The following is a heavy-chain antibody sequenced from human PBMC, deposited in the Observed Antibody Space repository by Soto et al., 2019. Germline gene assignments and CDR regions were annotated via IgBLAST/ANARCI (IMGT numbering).Heavy chain of an antibody. Sequence: PSETLSLTCTVSGCSISSGGYHWSWIRQHPGKGLEWIGYIYYSGSTYYNPSLKSRVTISVDTSKNQFSLKLSSVTAADTAVYYWARAHGDILTGYQRWFDPWGQGTLVTVSS. CDR3: ARAHGDILTGYQRWFDP. CDR2: IYYSGST. D-gene: IGHD3-9*01. CDR1: GCSISSGGYH. V-gene: IGHV4-31*02. J-gene: IGHJ5*02.